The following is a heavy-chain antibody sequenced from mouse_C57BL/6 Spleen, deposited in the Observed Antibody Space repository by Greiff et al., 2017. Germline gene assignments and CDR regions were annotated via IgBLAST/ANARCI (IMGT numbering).Heavy chain of an antibody. CDR1: GYTFTSYW. CDR3: ARHDGSSYYAMDY. CDR2: IYPGSGST. Sequence: VKLQQPGAELVKPGASVKMSCKASGYTFTSYWITWVKQRPGQGLEWIGDIYPGSGSTNYNDKFKSKSTLTVDPSSSTAYMQLSSLTSEDAAVYYCARHDGSSYYAMDYWGQGTSVTVSS. D-gene: IGHD1-1*01. V-gene: IGHV1-55*01. J-gene: IGHJ4*01.